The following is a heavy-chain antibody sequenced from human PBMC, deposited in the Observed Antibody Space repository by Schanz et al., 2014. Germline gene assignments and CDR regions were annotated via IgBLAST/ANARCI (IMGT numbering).Heavy chain of an antibody. CDR2: INHGGSA. J-gene: IGHJ3*02. Sequence: QVQLQQWGAGLLKPSETLSLTCAVYGGSFSGYYWSWIRQPPGKGLEWIAEINHGGSANYNPSLKSRVTISVDTSKNQFSLNLSSATAADTAVYYCARDRGHGDLPGDIWGQGTMXTVSS. V-gene: IGHV4-34*01. CDR1: GGSFSGYY. CDR3: ARDRGHGDLPGDI. D-gene: IGHD4-17*01.